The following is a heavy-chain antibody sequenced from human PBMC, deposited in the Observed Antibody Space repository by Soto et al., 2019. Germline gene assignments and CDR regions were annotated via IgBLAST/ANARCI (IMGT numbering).Heavy chain of an antibody. D-gene: IGHD2-15*01. CDR2: ISYDGSNK. V-gene: IGHV3-30-3*01. Sequence: QVQLVESGGGVVQPGRSLRLSCAASGFTFSSYAMHWVRQAPGKGLEWVAVISYDGSNKYYADSVKGRFTISRDNSKNTLYLQMNSLRAEDTAVYYCARGHPPYGGSCFDYWGQGTLVTVSS. CDR1: GFTFSSYA. CDR3: ARGHPPYGGSCFDY. J-gene: IGHJ4*02.